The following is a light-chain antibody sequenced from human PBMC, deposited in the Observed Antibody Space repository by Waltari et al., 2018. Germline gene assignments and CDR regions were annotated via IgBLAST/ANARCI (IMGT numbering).Light chain of an antibody. CDR3: QLWESAGGHPV. J-gene: IGLJ2*01. Sequence: SYVLTQPPSLSAAPGRTATFTCGGDDIENKAVNRYQKRPGQAPGLVLYDNIDLPSGIPDRFSGSNARNTATLTITSGEVGDEADYYCQLWESAGGHPVIGGGTTLTVL. CDR1: DIENKA. CDR2: DNI. V-gene: IGLV3-21*03.